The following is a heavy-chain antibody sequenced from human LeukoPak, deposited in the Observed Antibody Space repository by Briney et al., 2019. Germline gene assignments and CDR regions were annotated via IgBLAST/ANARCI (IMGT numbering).Heavy chain of an antibody. V-gene: IGHV4-4*07. CDR2: IYTSGST. CDR1: GDSISNYY. Sequence: SETLSLTCTVSGDSISNYYWSWIRQPAGKGLEWIGRIYTSGSTNYNPSLKSRVTISVDTSKNQFSLKLSSVTAADTAVYYCARLIKETWGTHFDYWGQGTLVTVSS. J-gene: IGHJ4*02. CDR3: ARLIKETWGTHFDY. D-gene: IGHD7-27*01.